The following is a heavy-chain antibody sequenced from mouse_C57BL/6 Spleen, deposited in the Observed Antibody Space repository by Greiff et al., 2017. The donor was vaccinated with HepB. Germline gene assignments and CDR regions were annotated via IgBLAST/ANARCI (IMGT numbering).Heavy chain of an antibody. V-gene: IGHV5-2*01. D-gene: IGHD2-1*01. Sequence: EVKVVESGGGLVQPGESLKLSCESNEYEFPSHDMSWVRKTPEKRLELVAAINSDGGSTYYPDTMERRFIISRDNTKKTLYLQMSSLRSEDTALYYCARGEGNYAWFAYWGQGTLVTVSA. CDR2: INSDGGST. J-gene: IGHJ3*01. CDR3: ARGEGNYAWFAY. CDR1: EYEFPSHD.